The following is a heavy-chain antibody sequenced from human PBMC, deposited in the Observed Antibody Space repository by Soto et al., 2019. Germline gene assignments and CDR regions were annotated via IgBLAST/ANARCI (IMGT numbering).Heavy chain of an antibody. D-gene: IGHD3-22*01. CDR3: ASGDSSGYYAQWYFDL. V-gene: IGHV1-69*12. CDR2: IIPIFGTA. CDR1: GGTFSSYA. J-gene: IGHJ2*01. Sequence: QVQLVQSGAEVKKPGSSVKVSCKASGGTFSSYAISWVRQAPGQGLEWMGGIIPIFGTANYAQKFQGRVTSTADEYTSTAYMELSSLRSEDTAVYYCASGDSSGYYAQWYFDLWGRGALVAVSA.